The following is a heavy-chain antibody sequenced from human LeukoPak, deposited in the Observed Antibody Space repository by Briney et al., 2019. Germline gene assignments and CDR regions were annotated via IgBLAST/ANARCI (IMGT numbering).Heavy chain of an antibody. V-gene: IGHV3-49*04. CDR2: IREKASGGTT. Sequence: GRSLRLSCTTTRFTIGDYYMAWVRQTPERGLECVGSIREKASGGTTEYPASVKGRFTVSRDDSRSIAYLQMDSLKIEDTAVYYCSRWRVTSMFYSWGQGTLVTVSS. D-gene: IGHD3-16*01. J-gene: IGHJ5*01. CDR1: RFTIGDYY. CDR3: SRWRVTSMFYS.